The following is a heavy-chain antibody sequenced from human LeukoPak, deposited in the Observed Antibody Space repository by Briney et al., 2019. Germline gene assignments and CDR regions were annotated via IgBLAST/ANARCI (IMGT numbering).Heavy chain of an antibody. V-gene: IGHV3-7*01. J-gene: IGHJ4*02. CDR1: GLTFSTHW. CDR3: VRDFDY. CDR2: IEQDGTKK. Sequence: GGSLRLSCAASGLTFSTHWMSWVRQAPEKGLEWVATIEQDGTKKYHVDSVKGRFTISRDNAKNSLYLQMNSLRADDAAVYYCVRDFDYWGQGILVTVSS.